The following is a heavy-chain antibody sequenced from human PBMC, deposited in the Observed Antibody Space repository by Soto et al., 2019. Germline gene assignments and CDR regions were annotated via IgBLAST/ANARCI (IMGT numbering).Heavy chain of an antibody. CDR1: GFTFSSYA. V-gene: IGHV3-30-3*01. CDR3: ARGHLYGSGSYGNNWFDP. D-gene: IGHD3-10*01. Sequence: PGGSLRLSCAASGFTFSSYAMHWVRQAPGKGLEWVAVISYDGSNKYYADSVKGRFTISRDNSKNTLYLQMNSLRAGDTAVYYCARGHLYGSGSYGNNWFDPWGQGTLVTVSS. J-gene: IGHJ5*02. CDR2: ISYDGSNK.